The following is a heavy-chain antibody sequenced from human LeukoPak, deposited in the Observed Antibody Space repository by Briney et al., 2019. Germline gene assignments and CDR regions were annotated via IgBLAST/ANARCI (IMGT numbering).Heavy chain of an antibody. J-gene: IGHJ6*02. CDR1: GFTFSSYW. CDR2: IKQDGSEK. CDR3: ARGSVGYGDYAGYYGMDV. D-gene: IGHD4-17*01. Sequence: GGSLRLSCAASGFTFSSYWMSWVRQAPGKGLEWVANIKQDGSEKYYVDSVKGRFTISRDNAKNSLYLQMNSLRAEDTAVYYCARGSVGYGDYAGYYGMDVWGQGTTVTVSS. V-gene: IGHV3-7*01.